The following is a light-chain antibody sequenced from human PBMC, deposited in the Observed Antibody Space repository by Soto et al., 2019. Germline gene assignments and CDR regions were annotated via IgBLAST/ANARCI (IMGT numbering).Light chain of an antibody. CDR3: CSYTISATYV. CDR1: SSDVGDSNY. V-gene: IGLV2-14*03. CDR2: DVS. Sequence: QSALTQPDSVSGSPGQSITISCTGTSSDVGDSNYVSWYQQHPGKAPKLIIFDVSYRPSGVSHRFSGSKSGNTASLTISGLRAEDEADYYCCSYTISATYVFGTGTKLTVL. J-gene: IGLJ1*01.